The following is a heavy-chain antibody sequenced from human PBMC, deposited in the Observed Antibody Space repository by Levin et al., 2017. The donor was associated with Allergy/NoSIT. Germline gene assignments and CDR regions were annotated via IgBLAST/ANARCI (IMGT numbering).Heavy chain of an antibody. CDR1: GFTFSSYA. CDR3: AKGLASSSSYIGDY. D-gene: IGHD6-13*01. Sequence: QSGGSLRLSCAASGFTFSSYAMSWVRQAPGKGLEWVSSISGSGGSTYYADSVKGRFTISRDNSKNTLYLQMNSLRAEDTAVFYCAKGLASSSSYIGDYWGQGTLVTVSS. CDR2: ISGSGGST. J-gene: IGHJ4*02. V-gene: IGHV3-23*01.